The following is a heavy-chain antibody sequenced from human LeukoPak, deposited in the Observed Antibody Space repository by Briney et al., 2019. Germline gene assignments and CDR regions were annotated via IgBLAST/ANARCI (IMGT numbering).Heavy chain of an antibody. Sequence: SETLSLTCTVSGGSISSYYWSWIRQPPGKGLEWIGYIYYSGSTNYNPSLKSRVTISVDTSKNQFSLKLSSVTAADTAAYYCARDLLGAFDYWGQGTLVTVSS. CDR1: GGSISSYY. CDR2: IYYSGST. CDR3: ARDLLGAFDY. J-gene: IGHJ4*02. V-gene: IGHV4-59*01. D-gene: IGHD1-26*01.